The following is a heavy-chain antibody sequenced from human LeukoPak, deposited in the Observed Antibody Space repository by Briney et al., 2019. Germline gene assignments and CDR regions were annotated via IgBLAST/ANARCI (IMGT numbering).Heavy chain of an antibody. Sequence: GGSLIFRCEASGIPSSNYRMFWVRQAPGKGLEWVANIRQDGNEKYYVDSVKGRFTISRDNAKNSLFLQMNSLRAEDTAVYYCARPRQDYWGQGTLVTVSS. CDR1: GIPSSNYR. CDR2: IRQDGNEK. V-gene: IGHV3-7*04. J-gene: IGHJ4*02. CDR3: ARPRQDY.